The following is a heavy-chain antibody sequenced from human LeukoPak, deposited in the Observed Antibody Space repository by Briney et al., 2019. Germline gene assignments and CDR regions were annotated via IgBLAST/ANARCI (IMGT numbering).Heavy chain of an antibody. Sequence: SETLSLTCSVSGGSISSYYWSWIRQPAGKGLEWIGRIYSSGSSSYNPSLKSRDTMSVDTSKNQFSLNLTSVTAADTAVYYCARDRTYGGNSGFDYWGQGTLVTVSS. CDR1: GGSISSYY. D-gene: IGHD4-23*01. V-gene: IGHV4-4*07. J-gene: IGHJ4*02. CDR3: ARDRTYGGNSGFDY. CDR2: IYSSGSS.